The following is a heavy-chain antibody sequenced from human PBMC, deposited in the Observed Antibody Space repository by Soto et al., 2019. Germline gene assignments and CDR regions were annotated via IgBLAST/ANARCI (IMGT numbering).Heavy chain of an antibody. V-gene: IGHV3-53*04. J-gene: IGHJ6*02. D-gene: IGHD1-1*01. CDR1: GFTVSSNY. Sequence: GGSLRLSCAASGFTVSSNYMSWVRQAPGKGLEWVSVIYSCGSTYYADSVKGRFPISRHNSKNTLYLQMNSLRAEDTAVYYCASGTHAHYYYGMDVWGQGTTVTVSS. CDR3: ASGTHAHYYYGMDV. CDR2: IYSCGST.